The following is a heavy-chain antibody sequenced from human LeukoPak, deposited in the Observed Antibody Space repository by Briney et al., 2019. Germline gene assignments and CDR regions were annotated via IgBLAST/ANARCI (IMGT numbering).Heavy chain of an antibody. D-gene: IGHD4-23*01. V-gene: IGHV1-58*02. Sequence: SVKVSCKASGFTFTSAAMQWVRQARGQSLEWIGWIVVGSGKTNYAQKLQERVTITRDMSTSTAYMELSSLRSEDTAVYYCARPSLDYGGIDAFGCWGQGTLVTVSS. CDR3: ARPSLDYGGIDAFGC. CDR2: IVVGSGKT. J-gene: IGHJ3*01. CDR1: GFTFTSAA.